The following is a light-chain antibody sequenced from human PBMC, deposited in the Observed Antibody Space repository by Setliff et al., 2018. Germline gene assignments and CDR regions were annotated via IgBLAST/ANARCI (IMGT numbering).Light chain of an antibody. Sequence: QSALTQPRSVSGSPGQSVTISCTGTSSDVGGYNYVSWYQQHPGKAPKLMIYDVSKRPSGVSNRFSGSKSGNTASLTISGLQAEDEADYYCSSYTSSSTSVVFGGGTKVTV. CDR3: SSYTSSSTSVV. V-gene: IGLV2-14*01. CDR2: DVS. J-gene: IGLJ2*01. CDR1: SSDVGGYNY.